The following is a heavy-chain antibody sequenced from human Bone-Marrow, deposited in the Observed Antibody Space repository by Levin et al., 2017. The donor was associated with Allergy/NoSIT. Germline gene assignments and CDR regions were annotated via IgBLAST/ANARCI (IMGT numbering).Heavy chain of an antibody. CDR1: GFPFSTYW. CDR2: ISQHGNEK. Sequence: PGGSLRLSCAASGFPFSTYWLSWVRQAPGKGLEWVASISQHGNEKYYVDSAKGRFTISRDNTENSVHLQVSSLRAEDTAVYYCATQTTGQYSLYFRNWGQGTLVIVFS. CDR3: ATQTTGQYSLYFRN. D-gene: IGHD2/OR15-2a*01. V-gene: IGHV3-7*01. J-gene: IGHJ4*02.